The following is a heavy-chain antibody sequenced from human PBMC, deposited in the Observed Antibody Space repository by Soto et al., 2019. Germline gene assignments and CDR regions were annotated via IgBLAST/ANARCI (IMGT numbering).Heavy chain of an antibody. J-gene: IGHJ4*02. Sequence: QVQLVQSGTEVKKPGASVKVSCKASGYTFTSYGISWVRQAPGQGLEWLGWISTYSGNTKYAQKLQDRVTVTTDASTNTTYMELRRQTSDDTAVDYGARDNGQWLVAEWGQGTLVTVAS. V-gene: IGHV1-18*04. CDR2: ISTYSGNT. D-gene: IGHD6-19*01. CDR3: ARDNGQWLVAE. CDR1: GYTFTSYG.